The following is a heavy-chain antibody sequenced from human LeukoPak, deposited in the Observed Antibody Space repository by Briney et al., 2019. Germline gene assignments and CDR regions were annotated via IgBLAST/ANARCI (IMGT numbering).Heavy chain of an antibody. V-gene: IGHV1-8*03. D-gene: IGHD4-11*01. CDR1: GYTFTSYD. Sequence: GASVKVSCKASGYTFTSYDINWVRQATGQGLEWMGWMNPNSGNTGYAQKFQGRVTITRNTSISTAYMELSSLRSEDTAVYYCARGGKTTVTKRLYYYYYMDVWGKGTTVTVSS. CDR2: MNPNSGNT. CDR3: ARGGKTTVTKRLYYYYYMDV. J-gene: IGHJ6*03.